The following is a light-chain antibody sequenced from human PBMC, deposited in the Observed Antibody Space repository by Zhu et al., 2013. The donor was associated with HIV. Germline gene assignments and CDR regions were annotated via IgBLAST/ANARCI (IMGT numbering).Light chain of an antibody. Sequence: ESVLTQSPVTLSLSPGERATLSCRATESIRYYLAWYQHKPGQTPRLLIYDASRRATGIPARFSGSGSGTDFTLTISSLEPEDFAVYFCQQYGSSPLTFGGGTQVEIK. CDR1: ESIRYY. V-gene: IGKV3-11*01. J-gene: IGKJ4*01. CDR2: DAS. CDR3: QQYGSSPLT.